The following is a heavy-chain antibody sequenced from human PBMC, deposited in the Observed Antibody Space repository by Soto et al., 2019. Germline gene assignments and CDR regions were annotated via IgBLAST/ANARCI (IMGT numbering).Heavy chain of an antibody. Sequence: QVQLVESGGGVVQPGRSLRLSCAASGFAFSGYAMHWVRQAPGKGLEWVAVIAHDGSEKFYADSVRGRFTISRDNSKNRLALQMDSLRAEDAALYSCVRVGGGYSYGQGFDCGGQGTLVTVSS. CDR3: VRVGGGYSYGQGFDC. CDR1: GFAFSGYA. D-gene: IGHD5-18*01. CDR2: IAHDGSEK. V-gene: IGHV3-30-3*01. J-gene: IGHJ4*02.